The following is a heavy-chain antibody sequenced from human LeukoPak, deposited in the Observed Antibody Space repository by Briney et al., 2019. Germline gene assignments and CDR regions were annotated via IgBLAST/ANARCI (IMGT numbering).Heavy chain of an antibody. CDR2: ISHDEGT. CDR1: GESFIDYH. CDR3: ARVITPDDAFDI. V-gene: IGHV4-34*01. J-gene: IGHJ3*02. Sequence: MPSETLSLTCGIYGESFIDYHLSWVRQSPGKGLEWMGEISHDEGTNYNPSLKSRVTISVDTSKNQFSLKLSSVTAADTAVYYCARVITPDDAFDIWGQGTMVTVSS. D-gene: IGHD4-23*01.